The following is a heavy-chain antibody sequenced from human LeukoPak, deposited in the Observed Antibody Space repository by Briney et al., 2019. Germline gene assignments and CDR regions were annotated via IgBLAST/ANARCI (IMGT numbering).Heavy chain of an antibody. J-gene: IGHJ6*03. D-gene: IGHD2-2*02. CDR1: GFTFSDHY. CDR2: TRNKANSYTT. CDR3: VRLTLDTVYSYYYYMDV. Sequence: GGSLRLSCAASGFTFSDHYMDWVRQAPGKGLEWVGRTRNKANSYTTEYAASVKGSFTISRDDSKNSLYLQMSSLKTEDTAVYYCVRLTLDTVYSYYYYMDVWGRGTTVTVSS. V-gene: IGHV3-72*01.